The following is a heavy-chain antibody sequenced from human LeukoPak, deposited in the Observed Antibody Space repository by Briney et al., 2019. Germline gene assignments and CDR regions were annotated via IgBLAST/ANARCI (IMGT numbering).Heavy chain of an antibody. Sequence: GGSLRLSCAASGFTVSSNYMNWVRQAPGKGLEWVSVIYRGGNTYYADSVKGRFTISRDNSKNTLYLQMNSLRAEDTDVYYCARLWFGELAFDCWGQGTLVTVSS. CDR3: ARLWFGELAFDC. CDR2: IYRGGNT. V-gene: IGHV3-66*01. D-gene: IGHD3-10*01. J-gene: IGHJ4*02. CDR1: GFTVSSNY.